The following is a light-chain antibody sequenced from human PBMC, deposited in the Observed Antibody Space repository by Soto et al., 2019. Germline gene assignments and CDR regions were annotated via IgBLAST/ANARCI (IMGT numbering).Light chain of an antibody. J-gene: IGLJ1*01. Sequence: QSVLTQARAVSGSPGQSVAISCTGASSVLGGYDYVSWYQQHPGKAPKLMIYDVSKRPSGVPDRFSGSKSGNTASLTISGLQAEDEADYYCCSSPGTYTYVFGTGTKVTVL. V-gene: IGLV2-11*01. CDR2: DVS. CDR3: CSSPGTYTYV. CDR1: SSVLGGYDY.